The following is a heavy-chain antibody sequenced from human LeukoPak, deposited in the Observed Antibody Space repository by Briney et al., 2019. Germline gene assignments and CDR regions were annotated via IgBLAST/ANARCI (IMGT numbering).Heavy chain of an antibody. J-gene: IGHJ1*01. V-gene: IGHV3-11*04. CDR3: ARDSSGSYFSEYFQH. CDR2: ISSSGSTI. Sequence: GGSLRLSCAASGFTFSDYYMSWIRQAPGKGLEWVSYISSSGSTIYYADSVKGRFTISRDNAKNSLYLQMNSLRAEDTAVYYCARDSSGSYFSEYFQHWGQGTLVTVSS. D-gene: IGHD1-26*01. CDR1: GFTFSDYY.